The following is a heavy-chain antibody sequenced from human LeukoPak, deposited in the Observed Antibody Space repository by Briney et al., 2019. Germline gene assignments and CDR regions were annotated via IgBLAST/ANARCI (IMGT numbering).Heavy chain of an antibody. J-gene: IGHJ4*02. V-gene: IGHV3-30*04. CDR3: VRLRSVGEFLLTFEFDY. D-gene: IGHD3-10*01. CDR1: GFTFSSYV. CDR2: ISYDGSNE. Sequence: SGGSLRLSCAASGFTFSSYVMHWVRQAPGKGLEWVAIISYDGSNEYYADSVKGRFTISRDNSKNTLYLQMNSLRAADTAVYYCVRLRSVGEFLLTFEFDYWGQGTLVTVSS.